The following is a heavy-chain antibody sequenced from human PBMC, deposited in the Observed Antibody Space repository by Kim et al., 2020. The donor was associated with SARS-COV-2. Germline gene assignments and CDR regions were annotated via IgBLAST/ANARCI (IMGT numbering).Heavy chain of an antibody. CDR2: INHSGST. Sequence: SETLSLTCAVYGGSFSGYYWSWIRQPPGKGLEWIGEINHSGSTNYNPSLKSRVTISVDTSKNQFSLKLSSVTAADTAVYYCARVRDVTVLLGYYYYGMDVWGQGTPVTVSS. J-gene: IGHJ6*02. V-gene: IGHV4-34*01. CDR3: ARVRDVTVLLGYYYYGMDV. D-gene: IGHD3-10*01. CDR1: GGSFSGYY.